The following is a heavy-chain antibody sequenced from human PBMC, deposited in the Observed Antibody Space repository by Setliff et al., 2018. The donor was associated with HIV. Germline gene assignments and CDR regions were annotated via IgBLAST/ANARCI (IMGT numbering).Heavy chain of an antibody. V-gene: IGHV3-49*04. CDR1: GFTFGDYT. CDR3: TRDYYDSSGYYNNYFDY. Sequence: PGGSLRLSCTASGFTFGDYTMSWVRQAPGKGLEWVGLIRSEAYGGTTEYAASVKGRFTISRDDSKSIAYLQMNSLKTEDTAVYYCTRDYYDSSGYYNNYFDYWGQGTLVTVSS. CDR2: IRSEAYGGTT. D-gene: IGHD3-22*01. J-gene: IGHJ4*02.